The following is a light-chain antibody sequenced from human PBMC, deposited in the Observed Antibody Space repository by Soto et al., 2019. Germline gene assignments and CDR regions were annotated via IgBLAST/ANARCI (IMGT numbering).Light chain of an antibody. CDR1: SSDIGGYNY. CDR3: ISYTSSSTWV. Sequence: QSALTQPASVSGSPGQSSTSSCTGTSSDIGGYNYVSWYQQHPGKAPKLMIYEVSNRPSGVSDRFSGSRSGNTASLTISGLQAEDESDYYCISYTSSSTWVFGGGTKLTVL. J-gene: IGLJ3*02. V-gene: IGLV2-14*01. CDR2: EVS.